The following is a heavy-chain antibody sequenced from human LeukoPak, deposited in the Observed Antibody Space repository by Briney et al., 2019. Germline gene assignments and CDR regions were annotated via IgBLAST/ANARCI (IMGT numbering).Heavy chain of an antibody. CDR1: GFTFSSYW. CDR3: ARSGFPLGGTAGISYYYYYMDV. Sequence: GGSLRLSCAASGFTFSSYWMSWVRQAPGKGLEWVANIKQDGSEKYYVDSVKGRFTISRDNAKNSLYLQMNSLRAEDTAVYYCARSGFPLGGTAGISYYYYYMDVWGKGTTVTVSS. J-gene: IGHJ6*03. V-gene: IGHV3-7*01. D-gene: IGHD3-16*01. CDR2: IKQDGSEK.